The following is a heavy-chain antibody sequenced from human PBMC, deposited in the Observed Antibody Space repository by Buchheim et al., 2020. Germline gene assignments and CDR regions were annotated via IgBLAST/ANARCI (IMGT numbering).Heavy chain of an antibody. CDR2: ISYDGSNK. V-gene: IGHV3-30*18. Sequence: QVQLVESGGGVVQPGRSLRLSCAASGFTFSSYGMHWVRQAPGKGLEWVAVISYDGSNKYYADSVKGRFTISRDNSKNTLYLQMNSLRAEDTAVYYCAKNQTGYTPEGDFDYWGQGTL. J-gene: IGHJ4*02. CDR1: GFTFSSYG. D-gene: IGHD5-24*01. CDR3: AKNQTGYTPEGDFDY.